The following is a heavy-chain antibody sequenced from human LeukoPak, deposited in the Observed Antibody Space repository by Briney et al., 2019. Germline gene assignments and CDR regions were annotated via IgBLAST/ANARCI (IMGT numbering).Heavy chain of an antibody. Sequence: SETLSLTCTVSGGSISNYYWSWIRQPPGKGLEWIGYIYYSGSTNYNPSLKSRVTISVDTSKNQFSLKLRSVTAADTAVYYCARDASFSLDYWGQGTLVTVSS. CDR3: ARDASFSLDY. CDR1: GGSISNYY. V-gene: IGHV4-59*01. J-gene: IGHJ4*02. CDR2: IYYSGST.